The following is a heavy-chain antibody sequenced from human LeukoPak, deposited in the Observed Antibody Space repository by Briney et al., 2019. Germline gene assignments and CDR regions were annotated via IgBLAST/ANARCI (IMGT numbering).Heavy chain of an antibody. CDR3: ARDTWGKDAFDI. Sequence: SPSETLSLTCTVSGVSISNYYWSWIRQPAGKGLEWIGRIYSTGSTNYKSSLKSRVTMSVDTSKNQFSLKLSSVTAADTAVYYCARDTWGKDAFDIWGQGTMVTVSS. J-gene: IGHJ3*02. CDR2: IYSTGST. D-gene: IGHD3-16*01. CDR1: GVSISNYY. V-gene: IGHV4-4*07.